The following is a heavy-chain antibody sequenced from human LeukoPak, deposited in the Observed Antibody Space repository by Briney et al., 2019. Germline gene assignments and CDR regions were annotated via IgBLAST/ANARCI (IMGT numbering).Heavy chain of an antibody. CDR1: GYTFTSYG. CDR2: ISAYNGNT. V-gene: IGHV1-18*01. Sequence: ASVKVSCKASGYTFTSYGISWVRQAPGQGLEWMGWISAYNGNTNYAQKLQGRVTMTTDTSTSTAYMELSSLRSDDTAVYYCARGLVVVAARDAFDIWGQGTMVTVSS. CDR3: ARGLVVVAARDAFDI. D-gene: IGHD2-15*01. J-gene: IGHJ3*02.